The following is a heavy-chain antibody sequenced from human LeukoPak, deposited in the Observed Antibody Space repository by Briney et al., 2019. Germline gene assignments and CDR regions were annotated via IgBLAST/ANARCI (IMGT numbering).Heavy chain of an antibody. Sequence: SETLSLTCAVYGGSFSGYYWSWIRQPPGKGLEWIGEINHSGSTNYNPSLKSRVTISVDTSKNQFSLKLSSVTAADTAVYYCARAPSHIAVAGTGIYYYYGMDVWGQGTTVTVSS. CDR3: ARAPSHIAVAGTGIYYYYGMDV. J-gene: IGHJ6*02. CDR1: GGSFSGYY. CDR2: INHSGST. D-gene: IGHD6-19*01. V-gene: IGHV4-34*01.